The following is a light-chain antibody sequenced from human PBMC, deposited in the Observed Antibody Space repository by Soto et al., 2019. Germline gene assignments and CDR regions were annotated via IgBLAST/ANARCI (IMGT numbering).Light chain of an antibody. V-gene: IGKV3-20*01. Sequence: EVVLTQSPGTLSLSPGGRATLSCRASQSVSRRLAWYQQRPGQSPRLLISGASMRASGVPVRFTGSGSGTDFTLTINRLEPADFAVYYCQHYGSSPRTFGQGTKVDIK. CDR3: QHYGSSPRT. CDR2: GAS. CDR1: QSVSRR. J-gene: IGKJ1*01.